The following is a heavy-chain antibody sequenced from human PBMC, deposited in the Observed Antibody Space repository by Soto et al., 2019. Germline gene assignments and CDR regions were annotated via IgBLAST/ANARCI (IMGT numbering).Heavy chain of an antibody. V-gene: IGHV3-15*01. D-gene: IGHD3-10*01. Sequence: EVQLVESGGGLLKPGGSRRLSCVVSGFTFSGAWMTWVRQAPGKGLEWVGRIKRKIDGETTDYAAPVKGRFTISRDDSKSTLYLQMNSLRTEDTAMYYCTIATGLTEFDYWGQGALVTVSS. J-gene: IGHJ4*02. CDR1: GFTFSGAW. CDR2: IKRKIDGETT. CDR3: TIATGLTEFDY.